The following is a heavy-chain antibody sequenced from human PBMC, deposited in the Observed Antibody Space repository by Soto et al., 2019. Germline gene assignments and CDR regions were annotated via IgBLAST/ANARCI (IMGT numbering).Heavy chain of an antibody. J-gene: IGHJ5*02. CDR3: ATFSGFFTISPFDA. Sequence: QVHLQESGPGLVKPSETLSLTCGVSGDSISSVNWWSWVRQSPGRGLEWIGEIYHSGSTNYNPSLKSRVTVSVDKSKHQFSLPLPSATAADTAVYYCATFSGFFTISPFDAWGQGILVTVSS. V-gene: IGHV4-4*02. CDR1: GDSISSVNW. CDR2: IYHSGST. D-gene: IGHD2-8*01.